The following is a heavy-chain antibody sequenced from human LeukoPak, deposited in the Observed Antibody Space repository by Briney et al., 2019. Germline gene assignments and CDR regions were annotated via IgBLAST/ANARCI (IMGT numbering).Heavy chain of an antibody. J-gene: IGHJ5*02. CDR3: ARGRGVLYNWFDP. CDR2: ISSSSSTI. Sequence: GGSLRLSCAASGFTFSSYSMNWVRQAPGKGLEWVSYISSSSSTIYYADSVKGRFTISRDNAKNSLYLQMNSLRAEDTAVYYCARGRGVLYNWFDPWGQGTLVTVSS. V-gene: IGHV3-48*04. CDR1: GFTFSSYS. D-gene: IGHD1-26*01.